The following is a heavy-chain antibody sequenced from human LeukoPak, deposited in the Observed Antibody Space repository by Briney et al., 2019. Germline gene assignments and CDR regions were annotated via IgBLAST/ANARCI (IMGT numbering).Heavy chain of an antibody. V-gene: IGHV1-2*02. D-gene: IGHD6-13*01. J-gene: IGHJ4*02. CDR1: GYTLTGYY. CDR3: ARAGGIAAAVPSDY. CDR2: INPNSGGT. Sequence: ASVKVSCKAPGYTLTGYYMHWVRQAPGQGLEWMGWINPNSGGTKYAQKFQGRVTMTRDTFISTAYMELSRLRSDDTAVYYCARAGGIAAAVPSDYWGQGTLVTVSS.